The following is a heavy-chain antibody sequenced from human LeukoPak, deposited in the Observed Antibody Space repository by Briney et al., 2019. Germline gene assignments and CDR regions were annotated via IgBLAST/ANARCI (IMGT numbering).Heavy chain of an antibody. J-gene: IGHJ4*02. D-gene: IGHD3-10*01. Sequence: SETLSLTCAVYGGSFSGYYWSWIRQPPGKGLEWIGEINHSGSTNYNPSLKSRVTISVDTSKNQFSLKLSSVTAADTAVYYCARHRLYYGSGSYYNDWGQGTLVTVSS. CDR1: GGSFSGYY. CDR2: INHSGST. CDR3: ARHRLYYGSGSYYND. V-gene: IGHV4-34*01.